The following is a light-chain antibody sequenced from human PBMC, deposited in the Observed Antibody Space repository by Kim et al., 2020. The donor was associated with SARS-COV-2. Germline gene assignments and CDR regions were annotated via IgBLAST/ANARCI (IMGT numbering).Light chain of an antibody. V-gene: IGLV2-14*04. CDR1: SSDVGGYNY. Sequence: GQSITFSCTGTSSDVGGYNYVSWYQQHPGKAPKLMMYGVTKRPSGVSNRFSGSKSGNTASLTISGLQAEDEADYYCTSYTSSHTLVFGGGTQLTVL. J-gene: IGLJ2*01. CDR2: GVT. CDR3: TSYTSSHTLV.